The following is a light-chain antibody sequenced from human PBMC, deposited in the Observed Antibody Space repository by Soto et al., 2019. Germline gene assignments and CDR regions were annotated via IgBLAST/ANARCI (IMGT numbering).Light chain of an antibody. Sequence: QSVLTQPPSVSGSPGQSVTISCTGTSSDVGSYNRVSWYQLHPGKAPKLMIFEVTKRPPGVPDRFSGSKSGNTASLTVSGLQPEDEGDYYCSSYDGNNNGVFGGGTKLTVL. CDR1: SSDVGSYNR. J-gene: IGLJ3*02. V-gene: IGLV2-8*01. CDR2: EVT. CDR3: SSYDGNNNGV.